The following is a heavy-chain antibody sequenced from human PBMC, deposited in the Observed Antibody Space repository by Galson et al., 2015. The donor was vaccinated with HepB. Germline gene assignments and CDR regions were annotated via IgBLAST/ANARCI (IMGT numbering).Heavy chain of an antibody. CDR2: IYTSGST. D-gene: IGHD1-20*01. CDR1: GGSISSFY. Sequence: SETLSLTCTVSGGSISSFYWSWIRQPAGKGLEWIGRIYTSGSTSYNPSLKSRVTMSVDTSKNQFSLKLSSVTAADTAVYYCARQGQSITGTRYYYYGMDVWGQGTTVTVS. V-gene: IGHV4-4*07. J-gene: IGHJ6*02. CDR3: ARQGQSITGTRYYYYGMDV.